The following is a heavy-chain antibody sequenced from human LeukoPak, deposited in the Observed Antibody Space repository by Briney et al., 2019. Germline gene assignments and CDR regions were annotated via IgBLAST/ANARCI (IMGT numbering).Heavy chain of an antibody. CDR1: GFTFSSYG. Sequence: GRSLRLSCAASGFTFSSYGMHWVRQAPGKGLEWVAVIWYDGSNKYYADSVKGRFTISRDNAKNSLYLQMNSLRAEDTAVYYCARGRNILTYWGQGTLVTVSS. D-gene: IGHD3-9*01. CDR3: ARGRNILTY. CDR2: IWYDGSNK. V-gene: IGHV3-33*01. J-gene: IGHJ4*02.